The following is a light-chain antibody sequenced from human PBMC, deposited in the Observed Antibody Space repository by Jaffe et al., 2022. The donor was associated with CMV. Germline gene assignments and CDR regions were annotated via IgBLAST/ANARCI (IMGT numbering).Light chain of an antibody. Sequence: EIVLTQSPGTLSLSPGERATLSCRASQSSSRSYIAWYQQKPGQAPRLLIYGASGRATGIPDRFSGSGSGTEFTLTISRLEPEDCAVYYCQQYGSSPPSTFGQGTKVEIK. CDR3: QQYGSSPPST. J-gene: IGKJ1*01. CDR2: GAS. CDR1: QSSSRSY. V-gene: IGKV3-20*01.